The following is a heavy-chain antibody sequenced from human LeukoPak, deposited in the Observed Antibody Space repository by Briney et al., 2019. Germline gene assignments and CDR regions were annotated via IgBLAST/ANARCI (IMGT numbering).Heavy chain of an antibody. D-gene: IGHD3-10*01. CDR1: GGSFSGYY. CDR3: ARGRPYYYGSGSYGQGYYYYGMDV. CDR2: INHSGST. Sequence: PSETLSLTCAVCGGSFSGYYWSWIRQPPGKGLEWIGEINHSGSTNYNPSLKSRVTISVDTSKNQFSLKLSSVTAADTAVYYCARGRPYYYGSGSYGQGYYYYGMDVWGQGTTVTVSS. J-gene: IGHJ6*02. V-gene: IGHV4-34*01.